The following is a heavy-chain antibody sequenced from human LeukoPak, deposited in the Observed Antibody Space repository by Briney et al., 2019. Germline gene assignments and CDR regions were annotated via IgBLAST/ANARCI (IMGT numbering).Heavy chain of an antibody. CDR2: INSDGSST. J-gene: IGHJ4*02. V-gene: IGHV3-74*01. D-gene: IGHD3-10*01. CDR1: GFTYSSHW. CDR3: ARGPPYGSGSYYPGDY. Sequence: GGSLRLSCAASGFTYSSHWMHWVRQAPGKGLVWVSRINSDGSSTSYAESVKGRFTISRDNAKNTLYLQMNSLRAEDTAVYYCARGPPYGSGSYYPGDYWGQGTLATVSS.